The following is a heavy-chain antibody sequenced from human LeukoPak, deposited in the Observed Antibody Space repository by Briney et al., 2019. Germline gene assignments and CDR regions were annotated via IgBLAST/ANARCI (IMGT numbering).Heavy chain of an antibody. V-gene: IGHV3-21*01. CDR3: ARDSYYYGSGSYCVY. CDR1: GFTFSSYS. D-gene: IGHD3-10*01. CDR2: ISSSSSYI. J-gene: IGHJ4*02. Sequence: PGGSLRLSCAASGFTFSSYSMNWVRQAPGKGLEWVSSISSSSSYIYYADSVKGRFTISRDNAKNSLYLQMNSLRAEDTAVYYCARDSYYYGSGSYCVYWGQGTLVTVSS.